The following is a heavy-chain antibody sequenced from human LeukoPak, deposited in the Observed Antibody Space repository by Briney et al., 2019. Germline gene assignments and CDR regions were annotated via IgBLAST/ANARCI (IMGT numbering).Heavy chain of an antibody. V-gene: IGHV1-69*05. J-gene: IGHJ3*02. CDR2: IIPIFGTA. Sequence: GASVKVSCKASGGTFSSYAISWVRQAPGQGLEWMGGIIPIFGTANYAQKFQGRVTITTDESTSTAYMELSSLRSEDTAVYYCARAPGIAAGDAFDIWGQGTLVTVSS. CDR3: ARAPGIAAGDAFDI. D-gene: IGHD6-13*01. CDR1: GGTFSSYA.